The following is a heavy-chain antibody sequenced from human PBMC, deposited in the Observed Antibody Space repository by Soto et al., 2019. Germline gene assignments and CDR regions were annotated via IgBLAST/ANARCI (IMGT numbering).Heavy chain of an antibody. J-gene: IGHJ6*04. V-gene: IGHV3-33*01. CDR2: IWYDGSNK. D-gene: IGHD6-19*01. CDR1: GFTFSSYG. Sequence: GGSLRLSCAASGFTFSSYGMHWVRQAPGKGLEWVAVIWYDGSNKYYADSVKGRFTISRDNSKNTLYLQMNSLRAEDTAVYYCARVTGGSSGPIGVWGKGTTVTVSS. CDR3: ARVTGGSSGPIGV.